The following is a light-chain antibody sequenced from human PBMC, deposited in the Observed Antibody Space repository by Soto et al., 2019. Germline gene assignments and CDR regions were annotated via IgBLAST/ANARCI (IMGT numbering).Light chain of an antibody. CDR1: QSISSW. CDR3: QQYNDNWT. J-gene: IGKJ1*01. Sequence: DIQMTQSPSTLSASVGDRVTITCRASQSISSWLAWYQQKPGTAPKLLIYKASTLQSGVPPRFSGSASGTEFTLTISSLQHDDSATYYCQQYNDNWTFGQGTKVDIK. V-gene: IGKV1-5*03. CDR2: KAS.